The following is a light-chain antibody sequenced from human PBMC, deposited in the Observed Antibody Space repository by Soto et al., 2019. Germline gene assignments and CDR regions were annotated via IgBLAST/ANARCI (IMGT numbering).Light chain of an antibody. CDR2: GVS. Sequence: EIVLTQSPGTLSLSPGEGATLACRASQTISSNFLAWYQQKPGQPPRLLIYGVSIRATGIPDRFSGSGSGTDFTLTISRLEPEDFAVYYCQQCGSSPWTFGQRTTVEIK. V-gene: IGKV3-20*01. CDR1: QTISSNF. CDR3: QQCGSSPWT. J-gene: IGKJ1*01.